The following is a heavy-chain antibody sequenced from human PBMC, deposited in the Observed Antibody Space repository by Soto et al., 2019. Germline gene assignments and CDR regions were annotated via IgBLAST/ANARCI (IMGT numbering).Heavy chain of an antibody. D-gene: IGHD3-3*01. CDR2: ISPNSGDT. V-gene: IGHV1-8*01. CDR3: ARVLSWASYYDFWSGYYNYYYGMDV. J-gene: IGHJ6*02. CDR1: GYTFNRHG. Sequence: ASVKVSCKASGYTFNRHGIGWVRQAPGQGLEWLGWISPNSGDTGYAQKFQGRVTMTRNTSISTAYMELSSLRSEDTAVYYCARVLSWASYYDFWSGYYNYYYGMDVWGQGTTVTVSS.